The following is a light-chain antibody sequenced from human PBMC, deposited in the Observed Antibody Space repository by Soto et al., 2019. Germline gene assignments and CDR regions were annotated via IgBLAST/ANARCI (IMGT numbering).Light chain of an antibody. CDR2: DAS. V-gene: IGKV3-11*01. CDR3: QQRSNWPFT. CDR1: QSVSSY. Sequence: EMVLTQSPATLSLSPGERATLSCRASQSVSSYLAWYKQKPGQAPSILIYDASNRATGIRARFSGSGSGTDLTRTISSLAPEDFAVYYCQQRSNWPFTFGGGTKVEIK. J-gene: IGKJ4*01.